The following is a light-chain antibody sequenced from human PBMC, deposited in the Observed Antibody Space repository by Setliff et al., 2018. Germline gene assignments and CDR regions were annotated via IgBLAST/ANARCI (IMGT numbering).Light chain of an antibody. Sequence: QSALAQPASVSGSPGQSITISCTGTSSDVGGYKYVSWYQEHPGKAPKLMIYDVSKRPSGVSNRFSGSKSGNTASLTISGLQAEDEADYYCCSYAGSRIWVFGGGTKVNVL. CDR3: CSYAGSRIWV. CDR1: SSDVGGYKY. J-gene: IGLJ3*02. V-gene: IGLV2-23*02. CDR2: DVS.